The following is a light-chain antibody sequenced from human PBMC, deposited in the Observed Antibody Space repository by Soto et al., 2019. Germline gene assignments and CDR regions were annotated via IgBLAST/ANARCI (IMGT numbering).Light chain of an antibody. J-gene: IGKJ2*01. CDR3: QQYNNWPLT. V-gene: IGKV3-15*01. Sequence: ETVMTQSPATLSVSPGERATLSCRASQSVSSNLAWYQQKPGQTPRLLIYGASTRATGIPARFSGSGSGTEFTLTISSLQAEDCAVYYCQQYNNWPLTFGQGTKLEIK. CDR1: QSVSSN. CDR2: GAS.